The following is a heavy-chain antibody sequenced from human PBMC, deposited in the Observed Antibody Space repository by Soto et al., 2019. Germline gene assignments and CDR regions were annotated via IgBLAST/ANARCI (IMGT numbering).Heavy chain of an antibody. D-gene: IGHD6-13*01. CDR3: ARHCSSSWYLQNYYYYGMDV. Sequence: SETLSLTCTVSGGSISSGAYYWSWVRQPPGKGLEWIGYIYYSGSTYYNPSLKSRVTISVDTSKNQFSLKLSSVTATDTAVYYCARHCSSSWYLQNYYYYGMDVWGQGTTVTVSS. V-gene: IGHV4-30-4*01. CDR1: GGSISSGAYY. CDR2: IYYSGST. J-gene: IGHJ6*02.